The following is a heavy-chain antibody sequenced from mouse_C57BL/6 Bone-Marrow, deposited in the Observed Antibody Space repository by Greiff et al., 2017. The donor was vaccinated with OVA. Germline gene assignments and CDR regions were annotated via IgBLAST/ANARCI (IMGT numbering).Heavy chain of an antibody. CDR2: INPNYGTT. Sequence: VQLKESGPELVKPGASVKISCKASGYSFTDYNMNWVKQSNGKSLEWIGVINPNYGTTSYNQKFKGKATLTVDKSSSTAYMLLSSLTSEDSAVYFCARGGGLPPFDYWGQGTTLTVSS. V-gene: IGHV1-39*01. CDR3: ARGGGLPPFDY. J-gene: IGHJ2*01. CDR1: GYSFTDYN.